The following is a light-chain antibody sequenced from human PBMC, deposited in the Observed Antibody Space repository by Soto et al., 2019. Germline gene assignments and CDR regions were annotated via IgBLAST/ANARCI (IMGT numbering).Light chain of an antibody. V-gene: IGKV3-20*01. CDR3: QQYGSSPRT. J-gene: IGKJ1*01. CDR2: GAS. Sequence: EIVLTQSPGTLSLSPGERATLSCRASQSVSSSHLAWYQQRPGQAPRLLIYGASNRVTGIPDRFSGSGSGTEFTLTISRLESEDFAVYYCQQYGSSPRTFGPGTKVEIK. CDR1: QSVSSSH.